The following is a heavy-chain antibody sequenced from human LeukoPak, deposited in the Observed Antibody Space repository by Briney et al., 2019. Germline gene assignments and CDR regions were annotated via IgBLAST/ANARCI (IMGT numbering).Heavy chain of an antibody. V-gene: IGHV4-39*01. Sequence: SETLSLTCTVSGGSISSSSYYWGWIRQPPGKGPEWIGSIYYSGSTYYNPSLKSRVTISVDTSKNQFSLKLSSVTAADTAVYYCARQGYSYAHFDPWGQGTLVTVSS. CDR3: ARQGYSYAHFDP. D-gene: IGHD5-18*01. J-gene: IGHJ5*02. CDR1: GGSISSSSYY. CDR2: IYYSGST.